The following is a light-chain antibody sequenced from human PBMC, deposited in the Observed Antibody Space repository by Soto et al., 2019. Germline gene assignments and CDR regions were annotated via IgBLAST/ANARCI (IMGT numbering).Light chain of an antibody. CDR2: DAS. V-gene: IGKV1-5*01. CDR3: QQYNSYRLA. Sequence: DIQMTQSPSTLSASVGDRVTITCRASQSIGSWLAWYQQKPGKAPKLLIYDASSLESGVPSTFSGSGSGTEFTLTISSLQPDDFATYYCQQYNSYRLAFGQGTKVEIK. CDR1: QSIGSW. J-gene: IGKJ1*01.